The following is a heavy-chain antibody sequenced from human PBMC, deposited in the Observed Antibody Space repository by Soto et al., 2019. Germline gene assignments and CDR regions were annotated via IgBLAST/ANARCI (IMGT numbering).Heavy chain of an antibody. CDR1: GDTFSTYP. D-gene: IGHD3-22*01. CDR2: TIPILAIT. CDR3: ARGGDGSGSESVFDI. V-gene: IGHV1-69*04. Sequence: SVKVSCKTLGDTFSTYPITWVRQTPGQGLEWMGRTIPILAITDYAQKFQGRVTITADRSTTTAYMELSSLNFEDTAVYYCARGGDGSGSESVFDIWGQGTMVTVSS. J-gene: IGHJ3*02.